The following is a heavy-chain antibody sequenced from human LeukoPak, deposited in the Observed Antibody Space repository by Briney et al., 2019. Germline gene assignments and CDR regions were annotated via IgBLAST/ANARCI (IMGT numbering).Heavy chain of an antibody. CDR1: GYTFTSYD. Sequence: ASVKVSCKASGYTFTSYDINWVRQATGQGLEWIGWMNPNSGNTGYAQKFQGRVTITRNTSISTAYMELSSLRSEDTAVYYCARNLLDYYDSSESSDSGGYYFDYWGQGTLVTVSS. D-gene: IGHD3-22*01. CDR3: ARNLLDYYDSSESSDSGGYYFDY. J-gene: IGHJ4*02. CDR2: MNPNSGNT. V-gene: IGHV1-8*03.